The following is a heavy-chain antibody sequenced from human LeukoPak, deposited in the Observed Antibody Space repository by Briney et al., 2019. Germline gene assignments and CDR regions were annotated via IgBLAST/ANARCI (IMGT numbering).Heavy chain of an antibody. CDR2: ISSGSGYI. CDR3: ARDRNNYDTTGSLGYGLDV. J-gene: IGHJ6*02. D-gene: IGHD3-22*01. V-gene: IGHV3-21*01. CDR1: GFTFSTYS. Sequence: GGSLRLSCAASGFTFSTYSMNWVRQAPGKGLEWVSSISSGSGYIDYEDSVKGRFTISRDNHRNSLHLQMNSLRADDTAVYYCARDRNNYDTTGSLGYGLDVWGQGTTVTVSS.